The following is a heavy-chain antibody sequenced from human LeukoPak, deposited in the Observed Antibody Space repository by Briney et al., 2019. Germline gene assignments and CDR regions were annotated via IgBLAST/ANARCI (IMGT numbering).Heavy chain of an antibody. J-gene: IGHJ4*02. CDR3: ARFWDYGDYYFDY. CDR2: IKQDGSEK. Sequence: SSRSYYWGWIRQPPGKGLEWVANIKQDGSEKYYVDSVKGRFTISRDNAKNSLYLQMNSLRVEDTAVYYCARFWDYGDYYFDYWGQGTLVTVSS. D-gene: IGHD4-17*01. V-gene: IGHV3-7*01. CDR1: SSRSYY.